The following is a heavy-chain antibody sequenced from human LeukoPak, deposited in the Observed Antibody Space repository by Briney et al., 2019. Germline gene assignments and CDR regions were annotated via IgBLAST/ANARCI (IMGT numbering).Heavy chain of an antibody. CDR2: IYYSGST. J-gene: IGHJ5*02. CDR3: ARDALGWFDP. Sequence: SETLSLTCTVSGGSISSYYWSWIRQPPGKGLEWIGYIYYSGSTNYNPSLKSRVTISVDTSKNQFSLKLSSVTAADTAVYYCARDALGWFDPWGQGTLVTVSS. D-gene: IGHD3-10*01. V-gene: IGHV4-59*01. CDR1: GGSISSYY.